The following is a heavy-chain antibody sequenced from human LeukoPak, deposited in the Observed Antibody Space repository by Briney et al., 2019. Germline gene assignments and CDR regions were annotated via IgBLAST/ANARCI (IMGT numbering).Heavy chain of an antibody. J-gene: IGHJ4*02. CDR2: FYYNGSI. V-gene: IGHV4-38-2*02. D-gene: IGHD3-9*01. CDR1: GYSISNGFY. CDR3: ARDSSLLRYFK. Sequence: PSETLSLTCAVYGYSISNGFYWGWIRQPPGKGLEWIGSFYYNGSIYYNPSLKSRVTISVDTSKNQFSLNLGSVTAADTAVYYCARDSSLLRYFKWGQGTLVTASS.